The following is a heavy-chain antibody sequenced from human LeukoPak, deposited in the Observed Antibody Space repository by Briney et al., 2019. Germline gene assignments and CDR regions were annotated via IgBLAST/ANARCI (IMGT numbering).Heavy chain of an antibody. CDR1: GGSISSGGYY. J-gene: IGHJ4*02. Sequence: SQTLSLTCTVSGGSISSGGYYRSWIRQPPGKGLEWIGYIYHSGSTYYNPSLKSRVTISVDRSKNQFSLKLSSVTATDTAVYYCALSTVTTRYFDYWGQGTLVTVSS. D-gene: IGHD4-17*01. CDR2: IYHSGST. CDR3: ALSTVTTRYFDY. V-gene: IGHV4-30-2*01.